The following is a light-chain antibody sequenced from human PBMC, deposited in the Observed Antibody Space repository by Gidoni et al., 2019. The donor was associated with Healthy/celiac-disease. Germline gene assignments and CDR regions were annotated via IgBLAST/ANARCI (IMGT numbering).Light chain of an antibody. J-gene: IGLJ2*01. CDR2: RNN. CDR1: SSNIGSNY. V-gene: IGLV1-47*01. CDR3: AAWDDSLSGVV. Sequence: SGTPGQRVTISCSGSSSNIGSNYVYWYHQLPGTVPKLLIYRNNQRPSGVPDRFSGSKSGTSASLAISGLRSEDEADYYCAAWDDSLSGVVFGGGTKLTVL.